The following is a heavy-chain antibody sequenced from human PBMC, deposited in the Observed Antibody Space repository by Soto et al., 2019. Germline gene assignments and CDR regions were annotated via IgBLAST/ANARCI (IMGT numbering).Heavy chain of an antibody. D-gene: IGHD5-18*01. J-gene: IGHJ6*02. V-gene: IGHV1-69*13. CDR3: ARATDADTAMVGVGYYYYGMDV. CDR2: IIPIFGTA. Sequence: SVKVSCKASGGTFSSYAISWVRQAPGQGLEWMGGIIPIFGTANYAQKFQGRVTITADESTSTAYMELSSLRSEDTAVYYCARATDADTAMVGVGYYYYGMDVWGQGTTVTAP. CDR1: GGTFSSYA.